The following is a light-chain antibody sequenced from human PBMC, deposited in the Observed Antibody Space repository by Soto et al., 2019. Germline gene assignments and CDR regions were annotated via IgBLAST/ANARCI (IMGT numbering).Light chain of an antibody. CDR2: EVT. CDR1: SSDIGGYNF. CDR3: SSHGGNNHPYV. J-gene: IGLJ1*01. V-gene: IGLV2-8*01. Sequence: QSALTQPPSASGSPGQSVAISCTGTSSDIGGYNFVSWYQQHPGKAPKLMIYEVTKRPSGVPDRFSGSKSGNTATLIVSGRQAEDEADYYCSSHGGNNHPYVFGTGTKVTVL.